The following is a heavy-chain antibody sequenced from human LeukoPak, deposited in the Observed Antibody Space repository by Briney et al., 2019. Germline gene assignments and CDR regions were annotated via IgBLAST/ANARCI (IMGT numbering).Heavy chain of an antibody. Sequence: PGGSLRLSCAASGFTFSSYGMHWVRQAPGKGLVWVSRINSDGSYTSFADSVKGRFTISRDNAKNTLYLQMNSLRAEDTAVYYCAGLSYGRGYYFDYWGQGTLVTVSS. D-gene: IGHD5-18*01. CDR1: GFTFSSYG. J-gene: IGHJ4*02. CDR2: INSDGSYT. V-gene: IGHV3-74*01. CDR3: AGLSYGRGYYFDY.